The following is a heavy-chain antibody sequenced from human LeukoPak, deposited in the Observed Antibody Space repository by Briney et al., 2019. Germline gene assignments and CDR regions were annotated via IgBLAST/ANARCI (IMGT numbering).Heavy chain of an antibody. J-gene: IGHJ4*02. CDR1: GGSISSSSYY. CDR2: IYYSGST. CDR3: ARQLVGIFDY. D-gene: IGHD2-15*01. Sequence: SETLSLTCTVSGGSISSSSYYWGWIRQPPGKGLEWIGSIYYSGSTYYNPSLKSRVTISVDTSKNQFSLKLSSVTAADTAVYYCARQLVGIFDYWGQGTLVTVSS. V-gene: IGHV4-39*01.